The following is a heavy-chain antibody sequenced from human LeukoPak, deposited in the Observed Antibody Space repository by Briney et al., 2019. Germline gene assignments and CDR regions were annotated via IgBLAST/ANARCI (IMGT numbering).Heavy chain of an antibody. CDR2: IYYSGST. D-gene: IGHD4-17*01. CDR3: ASYGDYGTSLFDY. CDR1: GGSISSSSYY. Sequence: PSETLSLTCTVSGGSISSSSYYWGWIRQPPGKGLEWIGSIYYSGSTYYNPSLKSRVTISVDTSKNQFSLKLSSVTAADTAVYYCASYGDYGTSLFDYWGQGTLVTVSS. J-gene: IGHJ4*02. V-gene: IGHV4-39*07.